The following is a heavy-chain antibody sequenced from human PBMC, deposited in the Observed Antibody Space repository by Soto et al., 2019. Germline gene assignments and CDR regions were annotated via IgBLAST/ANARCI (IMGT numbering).Heavy chain of an antibody. J-gene: IGHJ6*02. CDR1: GGTLSSYA. CDR2: IIPIFGTA. D-gene: IGHD5-18*01. Sequence: GASVKVSCKASGGTLSSYAISWARQAPGQGLEWMGGIIPIFGTANYAQKFQGRVTITADESTSTAYMELSSLRSEDTAVYYCARTWIQLITTRNYYYYYGMDVWGQGTTVTVSS. CDR3: ARTWIQLITTRNYYYYYGMDV. V-gene: IGHV1-69*13.